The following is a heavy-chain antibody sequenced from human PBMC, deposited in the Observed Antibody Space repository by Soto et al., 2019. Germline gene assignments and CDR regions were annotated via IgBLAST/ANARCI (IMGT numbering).Heavy chain of an antibody. CDR3: VKEAYTSGSWSVDY. CDR1: GFTFSSYS. J-gene: IGHJ4*02. CDR2: INSNGGRT. Sequence: EVQLVESGGGLVQPGGSLRLSCSASGFTFSSYSMHWVRQAPGKGLEYVSAINSNGGRTYYADSVKGRFTISRDNSKNTLYLQMSSLRAEDTAVYYFVKEAYTSGSWSVDYWGQGTLVTVSS. D-gene: IGHD6-19*01. V-gene: IGHV3-64D*06.